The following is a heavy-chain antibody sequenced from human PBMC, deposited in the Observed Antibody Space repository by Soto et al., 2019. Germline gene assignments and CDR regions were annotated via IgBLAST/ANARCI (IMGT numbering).Heavy chain of an antibody. Sequence: QVQLVQSGAEVKKPGASVKVSCKASGYTFTSYDINWVRQATGQGLEWMGWMNPNSGNTGYAQKFQGRVTMTRNTSISTAYIELSSLRSEDTAVYYCARAHYYASSGYYPNFDYWGQGTLVTVSS. D-gene: IGHD3-22*01. CDR1: GYTFTSYD. CDR2: MNPNSGNT. J-gene: IGHJ4*02. V-gene: IGHV1-8*01. CDR3: ARAHYYASSGYYPNFDY.